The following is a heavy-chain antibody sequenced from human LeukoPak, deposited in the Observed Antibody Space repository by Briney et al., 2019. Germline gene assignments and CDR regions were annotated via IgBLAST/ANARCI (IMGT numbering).Heavy chain of an antibody. CDR1: GFTFSNYG. CDR2: ISYDGSRK. CDR3: AKGELWFGEFDAFDI. V-gene: IGHV3-30*18. Sequence: GGSLRLSCAASGFTFSNYGMHWVRQAPGKGLEWVAVISYDGSRKYYGDSVKGRFTISRDNSKNTLYLQMNSLRAEDTAVYYCAKGELWFGEFDAFDIWGQGTMVTVSS. D-gene: IGHD3-10*01. J-gene: IGHJ3*02.